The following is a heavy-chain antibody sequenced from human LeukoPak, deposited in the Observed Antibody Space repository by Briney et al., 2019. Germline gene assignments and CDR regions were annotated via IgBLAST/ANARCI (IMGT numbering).Heavy chain of an antibody. CDR1: GYTLIGYY. CDR3: ARGGPSRGSGFYYFDF. J-gene: IGHJ4*02. CDR2: INPKSGDT. Sequence: GASVTVSCKASGYTLIGYYIHWVRQAPGQGLEWMGWINPKSGDTKYAQKFQGRVIMTRDTSISTVYLELTSLRSDDTALYYCARGGPSRGSGFYYFDFWGQGTLITVSS. D-gene: IGHD6-19*01. V-gene: IGHV1-2*02.